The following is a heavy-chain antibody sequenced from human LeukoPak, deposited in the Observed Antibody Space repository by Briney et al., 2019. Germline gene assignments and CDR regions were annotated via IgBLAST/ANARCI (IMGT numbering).Heavy chain of an antibody. J-gene: IGHJ5*01. CDR3: ATEGNSSGFDS. Sequence: ASVKVSCRASGYTFASHDINWVRQAPGQGLEWMGWMNTNRGNTGYAQKFQGRVTMTRNTSISTAYMELSSLRFEDTAVYYCATEGNSSGFDSWGQGTLVTVSS. D-gene: IGHD1-7*01. CDR1: GYTFASHD. V-gene: IGHV1-8*01. CDR2: MNTNRGNT.